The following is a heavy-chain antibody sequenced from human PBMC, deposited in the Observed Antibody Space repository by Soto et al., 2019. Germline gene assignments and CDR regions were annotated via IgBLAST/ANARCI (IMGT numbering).Heavy chain of an antibody. CDR1: GFIFGGYA. CDR2: ISYEGNTQ. J-gene: IGHJ4*02. Sequence: QVQLVESGGGVVQPGGSLRLSCAASGFIFGGYAMHWVRQAPGKGLEWVAVISYEGNTQYYADSVKGRFTVSRDNSNNILYVEMNNLRDEDTAMYYCAKETNAYEINFWGQGTLVTVSP. V-gene: IGHV3-30-3*01. D-gene: IGHD3-9*01. CDR3: AKETNAYEINF.